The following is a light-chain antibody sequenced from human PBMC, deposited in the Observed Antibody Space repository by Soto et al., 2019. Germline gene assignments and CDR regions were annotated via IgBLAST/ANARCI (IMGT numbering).Light chain of an antibody. CDR3: CSYAGSWV. CDR1: SSDVGGYNY. V-gene: IGLV2-14*01. Sequence: QSALTQPASVSGSPGQSITISCTGTSSDVGGYNYVSWYQQHPGKAPKLMIYEVSNRPSGVSNRFSGSKSGNTASLTISGLQAADEADYYCCSYAGSWVFGGGTQLTVL. J-gene: IGLJ3*02. CDR2: EVS.